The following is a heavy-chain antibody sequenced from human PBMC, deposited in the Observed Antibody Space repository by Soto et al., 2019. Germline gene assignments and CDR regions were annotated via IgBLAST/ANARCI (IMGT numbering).Heavy chain of an antibody. V-gene: IGHV3-30-3*01. CDR2: ISYDGSNK. CDR1: GFTFSSYA. D-gene: IGHD6-19*01. CDR3: ARWGIAVAGTQHFDH. Sequence: PGGSLRLSCAASGFTFSSYAMHWVRQAPGKGLEWVAVISYDGSNKYYADSVKGRFTISRDNSKNTLYLQMNSLRAEDTAVYYCARWGIAVAGTQHFDHWGQGTLVTVSS. J-gene: IGHJ4*02.